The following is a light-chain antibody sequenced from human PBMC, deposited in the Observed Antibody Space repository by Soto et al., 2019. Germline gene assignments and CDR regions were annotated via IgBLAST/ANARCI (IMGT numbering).Light chain of an antibody. V-gene: IGLV2-14*01. CDR2: EVS. Sequence: QSVLIQPASVSGSPGQSITISCTGTSSDVGGYNYVSWYQQHPGKAPKLMIYEVSNRPSGVSNRFSGSKSGHTASLTISGLQSEDEADYFCTSYTSSTTLDVFGTGTKVTVL. CDR1: SSDVGGYNY. CDR3: TSYTSSTTLDV. J-gene: IGLJ1*01.